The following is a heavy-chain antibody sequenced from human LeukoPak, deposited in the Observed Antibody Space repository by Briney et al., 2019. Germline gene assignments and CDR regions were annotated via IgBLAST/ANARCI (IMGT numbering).Heavy chain of an antibody. CDR3: ARDRGEIVNYGSYYFDY. Sequence: ASVTVSCKASGYTFTSYYMHWVRQAPGQGIEWMGIINPRGGSTTYAQKFQGRVTMTRDTSTSTVYMELSSLRSEDTAVYYCARDRGEIVNYGSYYFDYWGQGTLVTVSS. V-gene: IGHV1-46*01. J-gene: IGHJ4*02. CDR1: GYTFTSYY. CDR2: INPRGGST. D-gene: IGHD3-10*01.